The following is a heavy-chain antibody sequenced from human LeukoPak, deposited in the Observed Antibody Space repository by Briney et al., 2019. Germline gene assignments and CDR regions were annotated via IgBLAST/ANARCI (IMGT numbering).Heavy chain of an antibody. CDR2: INSDGSST. J-gene: IGHJ4*02. CDR1: GFTFSSYW. V-gene: IGHV3-74*01. CDR3: VRGVYQFDS. Sequence: GGSLRLSCAASGFTFSSYWMHWVRQAPGKGLVWVSRINSDGSSTSYADSVKGRFTISRDNANNSLYLQMNSLRAEDTALYYCVRGVYQFDSWGQGTLVIVSS. D-gene: IGHD3-16*02.